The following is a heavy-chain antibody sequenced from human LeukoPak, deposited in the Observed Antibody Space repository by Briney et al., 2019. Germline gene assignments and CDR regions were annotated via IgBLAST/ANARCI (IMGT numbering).Heavy chain of an antibody. D-gene: IGHD6-13*01. Sequence: SVKVSCKASGGTFSSYAISWVRQAPGQGLEWMGGIIPIFGTANYAQKFQGRVTITTDESTSTAYMELSSLRSEDTAVYYCATSTSSSWRLFDYWGQGTLVTVSS. CDR2: IIPIFGTA. CDR1: GGTFSSYA. V-gene: IGHV1-69*05. CDR3: ATSTSSSWRLFDY. J-gene: IGHJ4*02.